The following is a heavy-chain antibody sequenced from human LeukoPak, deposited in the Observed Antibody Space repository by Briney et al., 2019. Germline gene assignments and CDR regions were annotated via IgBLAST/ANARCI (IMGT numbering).Heavy chain of an antibody. CDR3: AKDWAVVVVAARYFDY. Sequence: GGSLRLSCAASGFTFSSYAMSWVRQAPGKGLEWVSAISGSGGSTYYADSVKGRFTISRDNSKNTLYPQMNSLRAEDTAVYYCAKDWAVVVVAARYFDYWGQGTLVTVSS. J-gene: IGHJ4*02. CDR1: GFTFSSYA. CDR2: ISGSGGST. D-gene: IGHD2-15*01. V-gene: IGHV3-23*01.